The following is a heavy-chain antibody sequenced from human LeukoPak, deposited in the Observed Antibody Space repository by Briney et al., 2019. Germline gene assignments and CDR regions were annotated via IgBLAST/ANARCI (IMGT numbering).Heavy chain of an antibody. V-gene: IGHV4-59*08. Sequence: SETLSLTCAVSGGSISSYYWSWIRQPPGKGLEWIGYIYYSGSTNYSPSLKSRVTISVDTSKNQFSLKLSSVTAADTAVYYCARGLTRDYFDYWGQGTLVTVSS. D-gene: IGHD3-10*01. CDR3: ARGLTRDYFDY. J-gene: IGHJ4*02. CDR2: IYYSGST. CDR1: GGSISSYY.